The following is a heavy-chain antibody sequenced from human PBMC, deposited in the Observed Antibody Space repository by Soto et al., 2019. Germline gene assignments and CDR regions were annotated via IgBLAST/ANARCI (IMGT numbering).Heavy chain of an antibody. CDR3: ARGDMITFGGVIANWFDP. J-gene: IGHJ5*02. CDR1: GGTFSSYA. D-gene: IGHD3-16*02. V-gene: IGHV1-69*13. Sequence: GASVKVSCKASGGTFSSYAISWVRQAPGQGLEWMGGIIPIFGTANYAQKFQGRVTITADESTSTAYMELSSLRSEDTAVYYCARGDMITFGGVIANWFDPWGQGTLVTVSS. CDR2: IIPIFGTA.